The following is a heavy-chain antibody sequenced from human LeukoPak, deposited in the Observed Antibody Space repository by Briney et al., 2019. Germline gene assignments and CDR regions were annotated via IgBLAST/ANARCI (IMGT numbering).Heavy chain of an antibody. Sequence: GRSLRLSCAASGFTFSTYGTHWVRQAPGKGLEWAAVIRYDGSSEYYADSVKGRFIISRDNSKNTLYLQMNSLRAEDTAVYYCARYCSGGSCYMGLIWGQGTLVTVSS. CDR1: GFTFSTYG. CDR3: ARYCSGGSCYMGLI. D-gene: IGHD2-15*01. CDR2: IRYDGSSE. V-gene: IGHV3-33*01. J-gene: IGHJ4*02.